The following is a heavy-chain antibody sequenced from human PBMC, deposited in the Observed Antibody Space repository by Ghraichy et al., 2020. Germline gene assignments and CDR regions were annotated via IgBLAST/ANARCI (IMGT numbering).Heavy chain of an antibody. CDR1: GGSISSYY. Sequence: SETLSLTCTVSGGSISSYYWSWIRQPPGKGLEWIGYSYYSGSTNYNPSLKSRVTISVDTSKNQFSLKLSPVTAADTAVYYCSRHRDSSGYYPGNAFDLWGQGTLVTVSS. CDR2: SYYSGST. D-gene: IGHD3-22*01. V-gene: IGHV4-59*01. J-gene: IGHJ3*01. CDR3: SRHRDSSGYYPGNAFDL.